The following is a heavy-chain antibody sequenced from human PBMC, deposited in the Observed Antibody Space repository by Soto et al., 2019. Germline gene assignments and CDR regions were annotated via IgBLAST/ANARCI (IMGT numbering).Heavy chain of an antibody. V-gene: IGHV4-4*07. CDR2: IYISENT. CDR1: GGSISSDY. D-gene: IGHD6-13*01. J-gene: IGHJ4*02. Sequence: SETLSLTCTVSGGSISSDYCSWIRQPAGKGLEWIGRIYISENTHYNPSLRSRVSMSLDTSKNQLSLNLSSVTAADTAVYYCARGVGRSSWTSFDSWGQGALVTVSS. CDR3: ARGVGRSSWTSFDS.